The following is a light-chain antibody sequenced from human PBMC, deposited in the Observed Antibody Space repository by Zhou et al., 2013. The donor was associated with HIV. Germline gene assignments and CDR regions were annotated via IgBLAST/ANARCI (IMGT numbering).Light chain of an antibody. V-gene: IGKV1-5*03. J-gene: IGKJ2*01. CDR3: QECNSYSGT. CDR1: QSISDW. CDR2: KTS. Sequence: GDRVTITCRASQSISDWLAWYQQKPGKAPKLLIYKTSILESGVPSRFSGSGSGTEFTLTISSLQPDDFATYYCQECNSYSGTFGQGTKLEIK.